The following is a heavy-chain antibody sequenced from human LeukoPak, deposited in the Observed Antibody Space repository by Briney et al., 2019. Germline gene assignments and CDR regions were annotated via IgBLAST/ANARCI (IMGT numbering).Heavy chain of an antibody. V-gene: IGHV5-51*01. CDR1: GYSFTSYW. CDR3: ARYSGSDWEYAFDI. Sequence: GESLKISCKGAGYSFTSYWIGLVRQMPGKVLEWMGIIYPGDSDTRYSPSFQGQVTISADKSISTAYLQWTSLKASDTAMYYCARYSGSDWEYAFDIWGQGTMVTVSS. D-gene: IGHD5-12*01. CDR2: IYPGDSDT. J-gene: IGHJ3*02.